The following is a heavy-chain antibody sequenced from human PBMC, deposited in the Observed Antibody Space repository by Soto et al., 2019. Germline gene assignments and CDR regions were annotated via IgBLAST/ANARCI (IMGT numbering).Heavy chain of an antibody. CDR2: ISSNGGST. V-gene: IGHV3-64*01. Sequence: GVLRLSCAASGFTFSSYTMNWVRQAPGKGLECVSVISSNGGSTYYASSVKGRFTISRDNSKNTLYLQMGSLRADDMAVYYCARIRQAYGLARHWGPGTLVTVSS. CDR1: GFTFSSYT. J-gene: IGHJ4*02. CDR3: ARIRQAYGLARH. D-gene: IGHD4-17*01.